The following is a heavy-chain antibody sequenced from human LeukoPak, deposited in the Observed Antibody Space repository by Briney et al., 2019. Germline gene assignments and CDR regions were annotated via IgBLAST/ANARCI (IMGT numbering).Heavy chain of an antibody. D-gene: IGHD2-2*01. CDR3: AKIIPTVVPAAPWHGYFDY. J-gene: IGHJ4*02. CDR1: GFTLSTYW. Sequence: GGSLRLSCAASGFTLSTYWMHWVRQAPGKGLVWVSRINPDGSTTTYADSVEGRFTISRDNAKNTLYLQMNSLRAEDTAVYYCAKIIPTVVPAAPWHGYFDYWGQGTLVTVSS. CDR2: INPDGSTT. V-gene: IGHV3-74*01.